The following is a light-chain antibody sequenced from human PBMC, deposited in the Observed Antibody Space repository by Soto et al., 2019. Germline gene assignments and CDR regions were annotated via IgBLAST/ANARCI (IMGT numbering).Light chain of an antibody. CDR2: DAS. CDR1: QNVGNN. V-gene: IGKV3-15*01. CDR3: QQYNSWPET. J-gene: IGKJ1*01. Sequence: EIVMTQSPATLSVSPGERATLSCRASQNVGNNLVWYQQKPGQAPRLLIYDASTRATGIPARFSGSGSGTEFTLTISSLQSEDFAVYYCQQYNSWPETFGQGTKVDIK.